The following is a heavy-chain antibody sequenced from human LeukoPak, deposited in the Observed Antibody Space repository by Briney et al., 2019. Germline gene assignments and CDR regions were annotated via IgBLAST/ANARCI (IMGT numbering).Heavy chain of an antibody. Sequence: KPSETLSLTCAVSGGSISSGGYSWSWIRQPPGEGLEWIGYIYHSGSTYYNPSLKSRVTISVDRSKNQFSLKLSSVTAADTAVYYCARETTTGNFDYWGQGTLVTVSS. V-gene: IGHV4-30-2*01. D-gene: IGHD4-17*01. CDR1: GGSISSGGYS. CDR2: IYHSGST. CDR3: ARETTTGNFDY. J-gene: IGHJ4*02.